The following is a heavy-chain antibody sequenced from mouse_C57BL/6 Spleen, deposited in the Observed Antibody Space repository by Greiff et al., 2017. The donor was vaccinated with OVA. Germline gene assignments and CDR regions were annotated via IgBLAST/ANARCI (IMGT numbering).Heavy chain of an antibody. CDR1: GFSLTSYG. CDR3: AKKAAGFDAMDY. Sequence: VKLMESGPGLVQPSQSLSITCTVSGFSLTSYGVHWVRQSPGKGLEWLGVIWRGGSTDYNAAFMSRLSITKDNSKRQVFFKMNSLQADDTAIYYCAKKAAGFDAMDYWGQGTSVTVSS. J-gene: IGHJ4*01. CDR2: IWRGGST. V-gene: IGHV2-5*01.